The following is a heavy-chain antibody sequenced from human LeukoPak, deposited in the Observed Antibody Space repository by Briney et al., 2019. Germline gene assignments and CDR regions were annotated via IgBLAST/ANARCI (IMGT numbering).Heavy chain of an antibody. J-gene: IGHJ4*02. CDR3: TRVGYIDEGIDY. CDR2: VNEDGSAK. D-gene: IGHD5-24*01. CDR1: GLTFSNYW. V-gene: IGHV3-7*04. Sequence: GGSLRLSCVVSGLTFSNYWMIWVRQAPGKGLESVAIVNEDGSAKYYLDSVKGRFTISRDNAKNSLYLQMNSLRAEDTAIYYCTRVGYIDEGIDYWGQGTLVTVSS.